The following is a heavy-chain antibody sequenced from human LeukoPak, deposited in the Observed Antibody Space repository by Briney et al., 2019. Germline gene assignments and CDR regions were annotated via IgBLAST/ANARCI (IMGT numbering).Heavy chain of an antibody. V-gene: IGHV4-61*02. CDR2: IYTSGST. J-gene: IGHJ2*01. CDR1: GGSISSGSYY. Sequence: SQTLSLTCTVSGGSISSGSYYWSWIRQPAGTGLEWIGRIYTSGSTNYNPSLKSRVTISVDTSKNQFSLKLSSVTAADTAVYYCARDGDCSSTSCYKDRYWYFDLWGRGTLVTVSS. CDR3: ARDGDCSSTSCYKDRYWYFDL. D-gene: IGHD2-2*02.